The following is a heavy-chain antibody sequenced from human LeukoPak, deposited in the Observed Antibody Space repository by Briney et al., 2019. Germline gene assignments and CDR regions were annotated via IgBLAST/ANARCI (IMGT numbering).Heavy chain of an antibody. CDR2: IKRKSDGETT. CDR1: GFTFSNAG. CDR3: TRDLESSL. V-gene: IGHV3-15*07. J-gene: IGHJ4*02. Sequence: GGSLRVSCAASGFTFSNAGMNWVRQAPGKGLEWVGRIKRKSDGETTDYAAPVKGRFTISRDDSKNTLYLQMNSLKTEDTAVYYCTRDLESSLWGQGTLVIVSS.